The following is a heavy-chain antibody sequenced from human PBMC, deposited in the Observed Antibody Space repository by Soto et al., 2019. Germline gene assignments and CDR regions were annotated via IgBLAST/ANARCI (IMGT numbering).Heavy chain of an antibody. V-gene: IGHV3-53*04. CDR3: ALNSGYDFYYYYYYMDV. CDR2: IYSGGST. CDR1: GFTVSSNY. D-gene: IGHD5-12*01. J-gene: IGHJ6*03. Sequence: PGGSLRLSCAASGFTVSSNYMSWVRQAPGKGLEWVSVIYSGGSTYYADSVRGRFTISRHNSKNTLYLQMNSLRAEDTAVYYCALNSGYDFYYYYYYMDVWGKGTTVTVSS.